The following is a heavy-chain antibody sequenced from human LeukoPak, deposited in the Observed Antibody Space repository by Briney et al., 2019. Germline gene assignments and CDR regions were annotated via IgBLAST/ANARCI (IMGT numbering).Heavy chain of an antibody. V-gene: IGHV3-33*01. CDR3: ARDRSTTHFDY. D-gene: IGHD5/OR15-5a*01. CDR2: VWYDGSNT. CDR1: GFTFRSYG. J-gene: IGHJ4*02. Sequence: GSLRLSFAASGFTFRSYGMHWVRQAPGKGVEWVAMVWYDGSNTYSADSVTGRFTISRDNSKNTLFLHMDSLRAEDTAVYYCARDRSTTHFDYWGQGTLVTVSS.